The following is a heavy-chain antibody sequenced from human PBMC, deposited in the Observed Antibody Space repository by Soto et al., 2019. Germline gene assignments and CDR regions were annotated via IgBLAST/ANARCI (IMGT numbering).Heavy chain of an antibody. CDR1: GYTFTSYN. V-gene: IGHV1-46*01. CDR2: INPSGVST. D-gene: IGHD3-9*01. J-gene: IGHJ6*02. Sequence: ASVKVSCKASGYTFTSYNMHWVRQAPGQGLEWMGIINPSGVSTSYAQKFQGRVTMTRDTSTSTVYMELSSLRSEDTAVYYCARDGPSGGVVRYFDWLSRNGDYYYYGMDVWGQGTTVTVSS. CDR3: ARDGPSGGVVRYFDWLSRNGDYYYYGMDV.